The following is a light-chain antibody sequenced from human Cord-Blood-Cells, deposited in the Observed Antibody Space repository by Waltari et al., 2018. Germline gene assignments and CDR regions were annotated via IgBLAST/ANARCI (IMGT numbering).Light chain of an antibody. CDR2: KAS. V-gene: IGKV1-5*03. J-gene: IGKJ2*03. CDR3: QQYNSYAYS. Sequence: DIQMTQSPSTLSASVGDRVTITCRASQSISSWLAWDQQKPGKAPKLLIYKASSLESGVPSRFSGSGSGTEFTLTSSSLQPDDFATYYCQQYNSYAYSFGQETKLEIK. CDR1: QSISSW.